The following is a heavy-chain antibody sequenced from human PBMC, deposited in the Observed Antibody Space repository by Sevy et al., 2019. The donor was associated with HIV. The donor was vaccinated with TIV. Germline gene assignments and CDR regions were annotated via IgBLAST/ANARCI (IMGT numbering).Heavy chain of an antibody. CDR2: IKQDGSEK. J-gene: IGHJ3*02. D-gene: IGHD4-17*01. Sequence: GGYLRLSCAASGFTFSSYWMSWVRQAPGKGLEWVANIKQDGSEKYYLDSVKGRFTISRDNAKNSLYLQMNSLRAEDTAVYYCARGGTTSDAFDIWGQGTMVTVSS. CDR3: ARGGTTSDAFDI. CDR1: GFTFSSYW. V-gene: IGHV3-7*01.